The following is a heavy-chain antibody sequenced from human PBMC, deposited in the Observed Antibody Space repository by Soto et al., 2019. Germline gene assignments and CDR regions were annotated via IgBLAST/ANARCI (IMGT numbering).Heavy chain of an antibody. CDR1: GGSISSRDSY. CDR3: ARGWGGSAFDI. CDR2: MYYSGST. V-gene: IGHV4-31*03. Sequence: QVQLQESGPGLVKPSQTLSLTCTVSGGSISSRDSYWSWIRQHPGQGLEWIGYMYYSGSTYYNPSLKSRVTISVDTSKNQFSLQLSSVTAADTAVYYCARGWGGSAFDIWGQGTMVTVSS. J-gene: IGHJ3*02. D-gene: IGHD7-27*01.